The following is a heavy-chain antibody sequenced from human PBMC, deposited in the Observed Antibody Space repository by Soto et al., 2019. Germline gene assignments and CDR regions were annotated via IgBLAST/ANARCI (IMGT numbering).Heavy chain of an antibody. CDR3: AREGRPLNDILTGLNWLDP. V-gene: IGHV1-69*13. CDR1: GGTFSSYA. Sequence: SVKVSCKASGGTFSSYAISWVRQAPGQGLEWMGGIIPIFGTANYAQKFQGRVTITADESTSTAYMELSSLRSEDTAVYYCAREGRPLNDILTGLNWLDPWGQGTLVTVSS. J-gene: IGHJ5*02. D-gene: IGHD3-9*01. CDR2: IIPIFGTA.